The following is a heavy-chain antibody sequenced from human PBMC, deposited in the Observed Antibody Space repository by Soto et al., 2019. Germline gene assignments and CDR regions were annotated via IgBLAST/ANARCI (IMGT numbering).Heavy chain of an antibody. Sequence: QVQLVESGGGVVQPGRSLRLSCAASGFTFSSYAMHWVRQAPGKGLEWVAVISYDGSNKYYADSVKGRFTISRDNSKNTLYLQMNSLRAEDTAVYYCARDLGYYGSGRKGMYGMDVWGQGTTVTVSS. J-gene: IGHJ6*02. CDR2: ISYDGSNK. D-gene: IGHD3-10*01. V-gene: IGHV3-30-3*01. CDR3: ARDLGYYGSGRKGMYGMDV. CDR1: GFTFSSYA.